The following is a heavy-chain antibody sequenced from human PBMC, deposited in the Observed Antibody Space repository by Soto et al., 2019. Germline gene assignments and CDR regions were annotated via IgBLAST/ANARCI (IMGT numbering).Heavy chain of an antibody. CDR1: GGSISXYY. Sequence: LSLTCTVSGGSISXYYWSWIRQPPGKGLEWTGYIYYSGSTNYNPSLKSRVTISVDTSKNQFSLKLSSVTAADTAVYYCARLKGAVAGTSQLLYYFDYWGQGTLVTVSS. V-gene: IGHV4-59*08. J-gene: IGHJ4*02. CDR3: ARLKGAVAGTSQLLYYFDY. CDR2: IYYSGST. D-gene: IGHD6-19*01.